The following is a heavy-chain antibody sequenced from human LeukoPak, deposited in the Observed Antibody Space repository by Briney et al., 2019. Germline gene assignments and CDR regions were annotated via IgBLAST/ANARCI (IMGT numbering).Heavy chain of an antibody. CDR1: ENTFTNFE. CDR2: MNPNSGKT. D-gene: IGHD3-22*01. CDR3: ARGLDHYDTSDYPILRH. J-gene: IGHJ4*02. Sequence: ASVKVSCKASENTFTNFEFNWVRQATGQGLEWMGWMNPNSGKTGYAQDFQGRVTMTRDTSISTAYMELSSLGSEDTAVYYCARGLDHYDTSDYPILRHWGQGTRVTVSS. V-gene: IGHV1-8*01.